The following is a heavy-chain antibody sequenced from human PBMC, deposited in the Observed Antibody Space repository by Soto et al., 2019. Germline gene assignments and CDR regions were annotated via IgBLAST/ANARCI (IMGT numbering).Heavy chain of an antibody. V-gene: IGHV4-34*01. CDR2: INHSGST. CDR1: GGSFSGYY. CDR3: AXXTPRAGGIMXRXXXXXXXXXXGXDV. J-gene: IGHJ6*02. Sequence: ETLSLTCAVYGGSFSGYYWSWIRQPPGKGLEWIGEINHSGSTNYNPSLKSRVTISVDTPKNQFSLKLSSVTAADTAVYYCAXXTPRAGGIMXRXXXXXXXXXXGXDVSGQGTTVTVAS. D-gene: IGHD3-10*01.